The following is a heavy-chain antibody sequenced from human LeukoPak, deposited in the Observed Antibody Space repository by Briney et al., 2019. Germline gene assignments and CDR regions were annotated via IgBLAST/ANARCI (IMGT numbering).Heavy chain of an antibody. V-gene: IGHV1-18*01. CDR2: ISTYYGDT. J-gene: IGHJ4*02. CDR1: GYTFSSFG. Sequence: ASVTVSCKASGYTFSSFGITWVRQAPGQGLEWMGWISTYYGDTKYAQKLQGRVTMTTDTSTTTAFMELRSLTSDDTAVYYCARTYATYYYGSGWGQGTLVTVSS. D-gene: IGHD3-10*01. CDR3: ARTYATYYYGSG.